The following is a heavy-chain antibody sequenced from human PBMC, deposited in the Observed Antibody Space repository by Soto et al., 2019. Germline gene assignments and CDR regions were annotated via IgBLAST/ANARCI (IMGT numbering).Heavy chain of an antibody. J-gene: IGHJ6*02. CDR1: GFTFSSYE. Sequence: GGSLRLSCAASGFTFSSYEMNWVRQAPGKGLEWVSYISSSGSTIYYADSVKGRFTISRGNAKNSLYLQMNSLRAEDTAVYYCARSDNLNYDFWREGVGGMDVWGQGTTVTVSS. V-gene: IGHV3-48*03. CDR2: ISSSGSTI. D-gene: IGHD3-3*01. CDR3: ARSDNLNYDFWREGVGGMDV.